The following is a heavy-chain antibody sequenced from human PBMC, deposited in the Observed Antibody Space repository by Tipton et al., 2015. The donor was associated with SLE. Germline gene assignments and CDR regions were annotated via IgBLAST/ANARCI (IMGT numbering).Heavy chain of an antibody. CDR3: ARSAGYGSSWAHFDY. CDR2: IYTSGST. CDR1: GGSISSGSSY. Sequence: TLSLTCIVSGGSISSGSSYWSWIRQPAGKGLEWIGHIYTSGSTNYNPSLNNRLTMSVDTSKNQFSLKLSSVTAADTAVYYCARSAGYGSSWAHFDYWGQGTLVTVSS. V-gene: IGHV4-61*09. D-gene: IGHD6-13*01. J-gene: IGHJ4*02.